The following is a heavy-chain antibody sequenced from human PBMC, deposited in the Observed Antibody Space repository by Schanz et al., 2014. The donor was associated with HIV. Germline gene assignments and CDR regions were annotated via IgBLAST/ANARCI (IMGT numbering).Heavy chain of an antibody. J-gene: IGHJ4*02. Sequence: QLQLQESGSGLVKPSQTLSLTCAVSGGSISSADYSWSWIRLPPGKGLEWIGNIDHSGSTYYNPSHKSRVTFSNHRSKTQFSLNLTPVTAADTAVYYCASLYSHFFDNWGQGTLVTVSS. CDR2: IDHSGST. CDR3: ASLYSHFFDN. V-gene: IGHV4-30-2*01. D-gene: IGHD2-21*01. CDR1: GGSISSADYS.